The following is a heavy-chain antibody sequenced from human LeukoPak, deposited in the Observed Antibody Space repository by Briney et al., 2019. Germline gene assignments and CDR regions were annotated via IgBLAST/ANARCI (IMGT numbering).Heavy chain of an antibody. D-gene: IGHD1-26*01. CDR1: GGSISSGDYY. Sequence: SETLSLTCTVSGGSISSGDYYWSWIRQPPGKGLEWIGYIYYSGSTYYNPSLKSRVTISVDTSKNQFSLKLSSVTAADTAVYYCARDSGSYYVRYWFDPWGQGTLVTVSS. J-gene: IGHJ5*02. V-gene: IGHV4-30-4*01. CDR3: ARDSGSYYVRYWFDP. CDR2: IYYSGST.